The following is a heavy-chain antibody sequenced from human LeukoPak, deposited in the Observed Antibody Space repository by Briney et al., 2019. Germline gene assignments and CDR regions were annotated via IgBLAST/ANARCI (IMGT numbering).Heavy chain of an antibody. CDR3: ARLRVSAVFADV. V-gene: IGHV4-39*01. CDR1: GGSISSTSYY. CDR2: IYYSGST. D-gene: IGHD6-13*01. Sequence: SETLSLTCTVSGGSISSTSYYWGWIRQPPGKGLEWIGSIYYSGSTYYNPSLKSRVTISVDTSKNQFSLKLSSVTAADTAVYYCARLRVSAVFADVWGKGTTVTVSS. J-gene: IGHJ6*04.